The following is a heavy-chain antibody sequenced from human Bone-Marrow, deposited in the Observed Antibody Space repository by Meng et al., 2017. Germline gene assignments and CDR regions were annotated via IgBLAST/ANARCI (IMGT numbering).Heavy chain of an antibody. CDR1: GYTFTSYD. J-gene: IGHJ6*02. D-gene: IGHD1-14*01. CDR2: MNPNSGNT. V-gene: IGHV1-8*03. CDR3: ARGGDVDRRYYYGMDV. Sequence: ASVKVSCKASGYTFTSYDINWVRQATGQGLEWMGWMNPNSGNTGYAQKFQGRVTTTRNTSISTAYMELSSLRSEDTAVYYCARGGDVDRRYYYGMDVWGQGTTVTVSS.